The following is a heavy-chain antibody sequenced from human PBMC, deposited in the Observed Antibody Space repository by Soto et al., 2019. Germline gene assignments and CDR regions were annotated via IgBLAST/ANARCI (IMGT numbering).Heavy chain of an antibody. D-gene: IGHD3-10*01. Sequence: PSETLSLTCAIYCGSFSGYYWSWIRQPPGKGLEWIGEINHSGSTNYNPSLKSRVTISVDTSKNQFSLKLSSVTAADTAVYYCARGRNYYGSGSYHLAPPYYYYMDVWGKGTTVTVSS. CDR1: CGSFSGYY. CDR3: ARGRNYYGSGSYHLAPPYYYYMDV. V-gene: IGHV4-34*01. J-gene: IGHJ6*03. CDR2: INHSGST.